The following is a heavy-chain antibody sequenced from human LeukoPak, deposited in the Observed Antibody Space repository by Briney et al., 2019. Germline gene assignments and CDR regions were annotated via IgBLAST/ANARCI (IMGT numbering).Heavy chain of an antibody. Sequence: ASVKVSCKASGYTFTSYDINWVRQAPGQGLEWMGWIDTYTGIPSYVQDFTGRFVFSVDTSVSTAYAQIIGLKAEDTAVYYCARGARDGALDYWGQGTLVTVSS. J-gene: IGHJ4*02. CDR2: IDTYTGIP. V-gene: IGHV7-4-1*02. D-gene: IGHD3-10*01. CDR1: GYTFTSYD. CDR3: ARGARDGALDY.